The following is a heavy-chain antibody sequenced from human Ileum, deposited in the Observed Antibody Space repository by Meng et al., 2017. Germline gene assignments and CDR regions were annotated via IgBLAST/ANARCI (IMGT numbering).Heavy chain of an antibody. J-gene: IGHJ4*03. CDR2: VYFTGYT. CDR1: GGSIISGEYC. D-gene: IGHD3-3*02. V-gene: IGHV4-39*01. Sequence: QVQLQESGPGLLKPSETLSLSCTVSGGSIISGEYCWGWIRQPPGKGLEWIGSVYFTGYTYYSPSLMSRVTISVETSKNQFSLRLTSVTAADTGLYLCARHGHFTPDKYYFDSWGQGTLVTVSS. CDR3: ARHGHFTPDKYYFDS.